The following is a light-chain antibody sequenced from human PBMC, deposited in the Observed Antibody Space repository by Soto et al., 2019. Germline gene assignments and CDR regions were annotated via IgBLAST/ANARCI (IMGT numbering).Light chain of an antibody. V-gene: IGKV3-11*01. J-gene: IGKJ4*01. CDR3: QQRINWPLT. CDR2: DVS. CDR1: QSVSSF. Sequence: EIVLTQSPDNLSLSPGERATLSCRASQSVSSFVAWYQQRPGQPPRLLIYDVSKRATGSPIRFSGSGSGTDFNLTISSLEPEDFAVYYCQQRINWPLTFGGGTKVEIK.